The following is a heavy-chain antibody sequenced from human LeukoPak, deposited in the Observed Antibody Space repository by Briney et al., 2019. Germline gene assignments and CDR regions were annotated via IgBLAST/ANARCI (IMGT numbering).Heavy chain of an antibody. D-gene: IGHD4-17*01. CDR2: ISYDGSNK. CDR3: VRGDGDLFDY. J-gene: IGHJ4*02. V-gene: IGHV3-30-3*01. CDR1: GFTFSSYA. Sequence: GGSLRLSCAASGFTFSSYAMHWVRQAPGKGLEWVAVISYDGSNKYYADSVKGRFTISRDNSKNTLYLQMNSLRAEDTAVYYCVRGDGDLFDYWGQGTLVSVSS.